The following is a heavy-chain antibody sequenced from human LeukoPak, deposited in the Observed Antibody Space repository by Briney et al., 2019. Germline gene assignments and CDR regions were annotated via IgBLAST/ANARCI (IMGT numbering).Heavy chain of an antibody. CDR1: GFTFSNYA. J-gene: IGHJ6*02. CDR3: ARDLGIAVDYGLDV. D-gene: IGHD6-19*01. V-gene: IGHV3-23*01. Sequence: PGGSLRLSCATSGFTFSNYAMSWVRQAPGRGLEWVSAISTTGIATYYADSVKGRFTISRDNSKNTLYLQMNTLRAEDTAVYYCARDLGIAVDYGLDVWGQGTTLTVSS. CDR2: ISTTGIAT.